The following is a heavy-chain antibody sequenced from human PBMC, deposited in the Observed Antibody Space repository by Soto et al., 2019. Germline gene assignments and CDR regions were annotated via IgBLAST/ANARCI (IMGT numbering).Heavy chain of an antibody. CDR2: IWYDGTQK. J-gene: IGHJ4*02. D-gene: IGHD4-17*01. CDR1: GFTFNTYS. V-gene: IGHV3-33*01. CDR3: ARAGGTTVTGLWHFDS. Sequence: QVQLEESGGGVVQPGRSLRLSCEASGFTFNTYSMHWVRQPPGKGLEWLAAIWYDGTQKYYADSVKGRFIISRDNSKKTWYLEMNSLRAEDTAVYYCARAGGTTVTGLWHFDSWGQGTLVTVSS.